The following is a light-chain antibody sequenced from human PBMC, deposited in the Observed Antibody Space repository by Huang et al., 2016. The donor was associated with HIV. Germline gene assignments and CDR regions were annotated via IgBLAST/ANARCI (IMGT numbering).Light chain of an antibody. V-gene: IGKV1-NL1*01. CDR2: AAS. J-gene: IGKJ4*01. Sequence: DIQMTQSPSSLSASLGDRVTITCRASQGISNSLAWYQQRPGKAPKLLLYAASTLESGVPSRFSGSGSVTNYTLTISSLQPEDFASYFCQQYYTTVTFGGGTRVEIK. CDR1: QGISNS. CDR3: QQYYTTVT.